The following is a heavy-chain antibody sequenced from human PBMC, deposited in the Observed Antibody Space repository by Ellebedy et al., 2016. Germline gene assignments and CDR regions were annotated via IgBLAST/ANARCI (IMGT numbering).Heavy chain of an antibody. J-gene: IGHJ3*02. Sequence: SETLSLTXTVSGYSISSGCYWGWIRQPPGKGLEWIGSIYHSGSTYYNPSLKSRVTISVDTSKNQFSLKLSSVTAADTAVYYCARAPYYYDSSGYYLIWGQGTMVTVSS. CDR3: ARAPYYYDSSGYYLI. CDR1: GYSISSGCY. V-gene: IGHV4-38-2*02. D-gene: IGHD3-22*01. CDR2: IYHSGST.